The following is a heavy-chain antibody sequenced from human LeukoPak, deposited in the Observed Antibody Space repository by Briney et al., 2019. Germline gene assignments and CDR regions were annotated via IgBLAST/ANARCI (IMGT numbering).Heavy chain of an antibody. CDR1: GYTFTGYY. CDR2: VNPVSGGA. CDR3: ARAGVLIGNQINYYYYYMDV. D-gene: IGHD1-20*01. J-gene: IGHJ6*03. V-gene: IGHV1-2*02. Sequence: ASVKVSCKASGYTFTGYYIHWVRQAPGQGLEWMGWVNPVSGGANYAQRFQGRVTMTRDASISTAYLELSSLRSDDTAVYYCARAGVLIGNQINYYYYYMDVWGKGTRVTVSS.